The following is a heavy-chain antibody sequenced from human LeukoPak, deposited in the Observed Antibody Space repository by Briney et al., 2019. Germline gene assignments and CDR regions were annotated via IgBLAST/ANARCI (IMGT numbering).Heavy chain of an antibody. J-gene: IGHJ5*02. CDR1: GGSISSGSYY. CDR3: AKLADIVVVPAANWFDP. V-gene: IGHV4-61*02. D-gene: IGHD2-2*01. Sequence: PSETLSLTCTVSGGSISSGSYYWSWIRQPAGKGLEWIGRIYTSGSTNYNPSLKSRVTISVDTSKNQFSLKLSSVTAADTAVYYCAKLADIVVVPAANWFDPWGQGTLVTVSS. CDR2: IYTSGST.